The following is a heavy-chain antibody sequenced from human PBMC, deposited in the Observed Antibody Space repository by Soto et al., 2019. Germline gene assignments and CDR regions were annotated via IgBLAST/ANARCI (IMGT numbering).Heavy chain of an antibody. CDR1: GGSISSYY. J-gene: IGHJ4*02. V-gene: IGHV4-59*01. CDR3: ASGGQYAPSYF. D-gene: IGHD3-10*01. Sequence: QVQLQESGPGLVKPSETLSLTCTVSGGSISSYYWSWIRQPPGKGLEWIGYIYHSGSTNHSPSLNSRVTISVDTSKNQFSLRLNSLTAADTAVYYCASGGQYAPSYFWGQGTLVTVSS. CDR2: IYHSGST.